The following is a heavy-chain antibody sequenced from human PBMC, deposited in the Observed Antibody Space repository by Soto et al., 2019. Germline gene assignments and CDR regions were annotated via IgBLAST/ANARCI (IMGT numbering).Heavy chain of an antibody. V-gene: IGHV1-18*04. D-gene: IGHD6-13*01. Sequence: ASVKVSCKASGYTFTIYGISCVLQSPVQWLEWMGCISAYNGNTNYAQKLQGRVTMTTDTSTSTAYMELRSLRSDDTAVYYCARDLSYSSSRMDVWGQGTTVTVSS. CDR1: GYTFTIYG. J-gene: IGHJ6*02. CDR3: ARDLSYSSSRMDV. CDR2: ISAYNGNT.